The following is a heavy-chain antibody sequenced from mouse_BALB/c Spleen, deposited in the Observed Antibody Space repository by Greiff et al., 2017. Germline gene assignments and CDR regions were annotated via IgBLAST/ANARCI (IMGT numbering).Heavy chain of an antibody. J-gene: IGHJ3*01. CDR3: ARRGDYDWFAY. D-gene: IGHD2-4*01. V-gene: IGHV5-6*01. CDR2: ISSGGSYT. Sequence: EVKLVESGGDLVKPGGSLKLSCAASGFTFSSYGMPWVRQTPDKRLEWVATISSGGSYTYYPDSVKGRFTISRDNAKNTLYLQMSSLKSEDTAMYYCARRGDYDWFAYWGQGTLVTVSA. CDR1: GFTFSSYG.